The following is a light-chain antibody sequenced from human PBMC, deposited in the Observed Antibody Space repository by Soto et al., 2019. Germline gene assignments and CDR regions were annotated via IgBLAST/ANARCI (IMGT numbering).Light chain of an antibody. CDR1: KNNLGSYDL. Sequence: QSALTQPASVSGSPGQSITVSCTGTKNNLGSYDLVSWYQKYPDKAPTLLIYEATKRPSGISDRFSGSKSGFTASLTISGLQAEDEADYYCSSYARGNTVIFGGGTKVTVL. CDR3: SSYARGNTVI. J-gene: IGLJ2*01. V-gene: IGLV2-14*02. CDR2: EAT.